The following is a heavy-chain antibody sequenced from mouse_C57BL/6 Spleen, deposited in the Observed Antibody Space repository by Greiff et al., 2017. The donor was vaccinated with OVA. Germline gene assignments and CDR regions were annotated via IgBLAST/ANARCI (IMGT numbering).Heavy chain of an antibody. D-gene: IGHD2-3*01. CDR2: IYPGSGST. J-gene: IGHJ4*01. V-gene: IGHV1-76*01. CDR3: ASPEDGYAMDY. Sequence: QVQLQQSGAELVRPGASVKLSCKASGYTFTDYYINWVKQRPGQGLEWIARIYPGSGSTYYNEKFKGKATLTAEKSSSTAYMQLSSLTSEDSAVYFCASPEDGYAMDYWGQGTSVTVSS. CDR1: GYTFTDYY.